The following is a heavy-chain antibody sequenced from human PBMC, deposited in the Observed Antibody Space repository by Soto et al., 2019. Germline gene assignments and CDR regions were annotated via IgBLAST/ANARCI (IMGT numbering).Heavy chain of an antibody. CDR2: ISAFNGDT. CDR1: GYTFTNYG. CDR3: AREAGWQRMVPYD. Sequence: QVQLVQSGTEVKKPGASVNVSCKAFGYTFTNYGFSWVRQVPGQGLEWLGWISAFNGDTQYAQTMKGRLTVTTDTSTTTVHMELRSLTPADTAVYYCAREAGWQRMVPYDWGQGTLVTVS. V-gene: IGHV1-18*04. J-gene: IGHJ4*02. D-gene: IGHD6-25*01.